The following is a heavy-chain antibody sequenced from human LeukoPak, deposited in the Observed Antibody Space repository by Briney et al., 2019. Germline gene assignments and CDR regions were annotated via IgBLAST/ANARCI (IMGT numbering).Heavy chain of an antibody. Sequence: ASVKVSRKVSGYTLTELSMHWVRQAPGKGLEWMEGFDPEDGETIYAQKFQGRVTMTEDTSTDTAYMELSSLRSEDTAVYYCATEWTFTTGFDPWGQGTLVTVSS. CDR3: ATEWTFTTGFDP. CDR2: FDPEDGET. V-gene: IGHV1-24*01. CDR1: GYTLTELS. J-gene: IGHJ5*02. D-gene: IGHD3-16*01.